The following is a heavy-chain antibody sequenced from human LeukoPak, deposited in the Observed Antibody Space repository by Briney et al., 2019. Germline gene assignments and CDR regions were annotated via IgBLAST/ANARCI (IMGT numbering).Heavy chain of an antibody. Sequence: GGSLRLSCTASGFTFGDYAMSWVRQAPGKGLEWVSAISGSGGSTYYADSVKGRFTISRDNSKNTLYLQMNSLRAEDTAVYHCAKDFGNRLLYFDYWGQGTLVTVSS. J-gene: IGHJ4*02. CDR3: AKDFGNRLLYFDY. V-gene: IGHV3-23*01. CDR1: GFTFGDYA. CDR2: ISGSGGST. D-gene: IGHD1-26*01.